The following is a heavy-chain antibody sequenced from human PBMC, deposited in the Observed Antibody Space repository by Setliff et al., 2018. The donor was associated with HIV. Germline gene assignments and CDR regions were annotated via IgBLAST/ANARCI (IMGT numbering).Heavy chain of an antibody. CDR3: VRDSAASVWVGASVYYFDF. Sequence: PGGSLRLSCAASGFTFSDYYMTWIRQAPGKGLEWVSYISPNGNSMYYADSVKGRFTISRDNAKNSLYLQMNNLSVDDTAVYYCVRDSAASVWVGASVYYFDFWGQGIQVTVSS. CDR1: GFTFSDYY. D-gene: IGHD1-26*01. CDR2: ISPNGNSM. J-gene: IGHJ4*02. V-gene: IGHV3-11*04.